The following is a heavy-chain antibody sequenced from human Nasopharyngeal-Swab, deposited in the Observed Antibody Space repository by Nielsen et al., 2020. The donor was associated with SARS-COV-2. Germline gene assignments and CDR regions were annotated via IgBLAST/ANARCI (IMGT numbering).Heavy chain of an antibody. CDR1: GFTFSNYA. Sequence: GGSLRLSCTASGFTFSNYAMTWVRQAPGKGLEWVSSIRVNGDTTYYADSVKGRFTISRDSSKNTLYLQMNSLRAEDTALYYCAKVKSGTSYDAFDIWGQGTMVTVSS. CDR3: AKVKSGTSYDAFDI. J-gene: IGHJ3*02. D-gene: IGHD1-26*01. V-gene: IGHV3-23*01. CDR2: IRVNGDTT.